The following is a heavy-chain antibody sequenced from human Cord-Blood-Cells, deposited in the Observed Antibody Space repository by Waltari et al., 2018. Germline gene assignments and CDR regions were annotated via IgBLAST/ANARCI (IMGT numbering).Heavy chain of an antibody. CDR2: INHSGST. CDR1: GGSFSGYY. Sequence: QVQLQQWGAGLLKPSETLSLTCAVYGGSFSGYYWSWIRQPPGKGMEWSGEINHSGSTNSNPSLKSRVTIAVDPSKHQFSLKLSSVTAADTAVYYCARVGLGYSSSWKAEKDYWGQGTLVTVSS. J-gene: IGHJ4*02. D-gene: IGHD6-13*01. V-gene: IGHV4-34*01. CDR3: ARVGLGYSSSWKAEKDY.